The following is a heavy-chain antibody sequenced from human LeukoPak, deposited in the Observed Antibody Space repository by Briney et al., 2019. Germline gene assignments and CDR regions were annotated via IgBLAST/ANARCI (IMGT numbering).Heavy chain of an antibody. D-gene: IGHD3-22*01. V-gene: IGHV3-73*01. CDR2: IRSKANSYAT. CDR1: GFTFSGSA. Sequence: GGSLKLSCAASGFTFSGSAMRWVRQASGKGLEWVGRIRSKANSYATAYAASVKGRFTISRDDSKNTAYLQMNSLKTEDTAVYYCTRTLYYYDNIYYYGMDVWGQGTTVTVSS. J-gene: IGHJ6*02. CDR3: TRTLYYYDNIYYYGMDV.